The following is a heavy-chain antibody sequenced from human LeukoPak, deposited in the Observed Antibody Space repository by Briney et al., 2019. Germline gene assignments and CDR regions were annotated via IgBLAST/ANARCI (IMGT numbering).Heavy chain of an antibody. J-gene: IGHJ3*02. Sequence: GGSLRLSCAASGFTFSNTWMSWVRQAPGKGLEWVAVIWFDGSIKYYADSVKGRFTISRDNSINTLYLQMNSLRAEDTAVYYCANGGPGSNVFGAFDIWGQGTMVTVSS. CDR3: ANGGPGSNVFGAFDI. CDR1: GFTFSNTW. V-gene: IGHV3-33*08. D-gene: IGHD3-16*01. CDR2: IWFDGSIK.